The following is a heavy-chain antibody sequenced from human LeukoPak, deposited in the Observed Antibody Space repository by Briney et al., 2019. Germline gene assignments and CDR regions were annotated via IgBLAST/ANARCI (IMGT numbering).Heavy chain of an antibody. V-gene: IGHV1-18*01. CDR2: ISAYNGNT. CDR1: GYTFTSYG. CDR3: ARACSSTSCYLPFDY. J-gene: IGHJ4*02. Sequence: ASVTVSFKASGYTFTSYGISWVRQAPGQGLEWMGWISAYNGNTNYAQKLQGRVTMTTDTSTSTAYMELRSLRSDDTAVYYCARACSSTSCYLPFDYWGQGTLVTVSS. D-gene: IGHD2-2*01.